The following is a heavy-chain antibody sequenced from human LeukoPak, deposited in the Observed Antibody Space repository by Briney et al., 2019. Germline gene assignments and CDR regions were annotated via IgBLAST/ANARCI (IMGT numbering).Heavy chain of an antibody. D-gene: IGHD3-3*01. V-gene: IGHV3-21*01. Sequence: GGSLRLSCAASGFTFSSYNMNWVRQAPGKGLEWVSSISSSSTYIYYADSVKGRFTISRDNAKNSLSLQMNSLRAEDTAVYYCARDEAGDFGAFDIWGQGTMVTVSS. CDR1: GFTFSSYN. J-gene: IGHJ3*02. CDR2: ISSSSTYI. CDR3: ARDEAGDFGAFDI.